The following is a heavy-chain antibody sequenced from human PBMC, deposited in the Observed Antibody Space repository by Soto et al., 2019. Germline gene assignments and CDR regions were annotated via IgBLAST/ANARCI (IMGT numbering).Heavy chain of an antibody. V-gene: IGHV3-23*01. Sequence: EVQLLESGGGLVQPGGSLRLSCAASGFTFSSYAMSWVRQAPGKGLEWVSAISGSGGSTYYADSVKGRFTISRDNSKNTLYLQMNSLRAEDTAVYYCAESRQWLVYYFDYWGQGTLVTVSS. CDR3: AESRQWLVYYFDY. CDR1: GFTFSSYA. CDR2: ISGSGGST. J-gene: IGHJ4*02. D-gene: IGHD6-19*01.